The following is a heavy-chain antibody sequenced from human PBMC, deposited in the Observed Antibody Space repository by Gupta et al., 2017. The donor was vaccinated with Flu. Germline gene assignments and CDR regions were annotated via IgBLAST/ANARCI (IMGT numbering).Heavy chain of an antibody. V-gene: IGHV3-23*01. CDR3: AKDHDSSSWYQGWDY. CDR2: ISGSGGST. D-gene: IGHD6-13*01. Sequence: APGKGLEWVSAISGSGGSTYYADSVKGRFTISRDNSKNTLYLQMNSLRAEDTAVYYCAKDHDSSSWYQGWDYWGQGTLVTVSS. J-gene: IGHJ4*02.